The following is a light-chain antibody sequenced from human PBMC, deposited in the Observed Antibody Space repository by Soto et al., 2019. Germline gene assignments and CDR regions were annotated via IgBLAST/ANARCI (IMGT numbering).Light chain of an antibody. J-gene: IGKJ5*01. Sequence: EIVMTQSPSTLSVSPGERATLSCRASHIVGSDLAWYQQKPGQAPRLVIYGASSRATGIPDRFSGSGSGTDFTLTISRLEPEDFALYYCQQYGSSAPITFGQGTRLAIK. V-gene: IGKV3-20*01. CDR2: GAS. CDR1: HIVGSD. CDR3: QQYGSSAPIT.